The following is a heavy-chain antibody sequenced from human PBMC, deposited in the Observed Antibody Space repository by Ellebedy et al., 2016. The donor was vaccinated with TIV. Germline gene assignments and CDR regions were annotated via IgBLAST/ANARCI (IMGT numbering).Heavy chain of an antibody. Sequence: MPSETLSLTCTVSGGSISSYYWSWIRQPPGKGLEWIGYIYYSGSTNYNPSLKSRVTISVDTSKNQFSLKLSSVTAADTAVYYCARDQGGTYYYGSGSYSAYFDYWGQGTLVTVSS. CDR3: ARDQGGTYYYGSGSYSAYFDY. CDR2: IYYSGST. D-gene: IGHD3-10*01. CDR1: GGSISSYY. J-gene: IGHJ4*02. V-gene: IGHV4-59*01.